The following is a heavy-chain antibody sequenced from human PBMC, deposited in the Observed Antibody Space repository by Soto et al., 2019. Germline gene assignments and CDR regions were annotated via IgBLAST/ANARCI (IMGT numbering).Heavy chain of an antibody. V-gene: IGHV4-39*01. Sequence: QLQLQESGPGLVKPSETLSLTCTVSGGSIDSPDYYWGWIRLPPGKGLQWVATISYSGRPYYNPSLQSQATFFVDTSRNLFSLPMTSVTATDPAVYYCATRADENHLDSWGRGSLVTVSS. CDR3: ATRADENHLDS. CDR1: GGSIDSPDYY. J-gene: IGHJ4*02. CDR2: ISYSGRP.